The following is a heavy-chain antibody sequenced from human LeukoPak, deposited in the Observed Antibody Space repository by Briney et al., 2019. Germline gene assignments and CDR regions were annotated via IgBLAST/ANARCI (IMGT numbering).Heavy chain of an antibody. V-gene: IGHV3-23*01. Sequence: PGGSLRLSCAASGFTFSSYGMSWVRQAPGKGLEWVSAISGSGGSTYYADSVNGRFTISRDNSKNTLYLQMNSLRAEDTAVYYCARYAYYYASGSYPSTERVFDYWGQGTLVTVSS. CDR1: GFTFSSYG. J-gene: IGHJ4*02. D-gene: IGHD3-10*01. CDR2: ISGSGGST. CDR3: ARYAYYYASGSYPSTERVFDY.